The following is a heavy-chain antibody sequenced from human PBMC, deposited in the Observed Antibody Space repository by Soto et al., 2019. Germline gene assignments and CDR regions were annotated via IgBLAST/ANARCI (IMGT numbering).Heavy chain of an antibody. CDR1: GGSISSSSYY. V-gene: IGHV4-39*01. CDR3: GRRWFGYGYPN. J-gene: IGHJ4*02. Sequence: SETLSLTCTVSGGSISSSSYYWGWIRQPPGKGLEWIGNVYYSGTTSYNPSLKSRVTISADTSKNQFSLKMSSVTAADTAVYYCGRRWFGYGYPNWGQGTLVTVSS. D-gene: IGHD5-12*01. CDR2: VYYSGTT.